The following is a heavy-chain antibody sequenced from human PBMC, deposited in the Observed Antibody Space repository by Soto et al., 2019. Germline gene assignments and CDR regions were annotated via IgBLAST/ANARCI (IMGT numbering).Heavy chain of an antibody. V-gene: IGHV1-69*10. J-gene: IGHJ5*02. D-gene: IGHD1-1*01. CDR3: ARDSPRWNHSWFDP. CDR2: INPSNGNT. Sequence: SVKVSCKASGGTFSSYAISWVRQAPGQGLEWMGGINPSNGNTNYAQKFQGRVTITRDTSASTAYMELSSLRSEDTAVYYCARDSPRWNHSWFDPWGQGTLVTVSS. CDR1: GGTFSSYA.